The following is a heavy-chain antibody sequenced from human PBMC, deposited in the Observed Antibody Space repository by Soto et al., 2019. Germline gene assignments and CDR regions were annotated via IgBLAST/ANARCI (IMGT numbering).Heavy chain of an antibody. D-gene: IGHD6-19*01. V-gene: IGHV4-59*01. CDR2: IYYSGST. J-gene: IGHJ4*02. Sequence: SETLSLTCTVSGGSISSYYWSWIRQPPGKGLEWIGYIYYSGSTNYNPSLKSRVTISVDTSKNQFSLKLSSVTAADTAVYYCARGVPQSWLDHYFDYWGQGTLVTVSS. CDR1: GGSISSYY. CDR3: ARGVPQSWLDHYFDY.